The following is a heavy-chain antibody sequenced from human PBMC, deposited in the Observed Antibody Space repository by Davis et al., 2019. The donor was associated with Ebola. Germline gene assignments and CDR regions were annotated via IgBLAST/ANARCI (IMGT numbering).Heavy chain of an antibody. Sequence: PGGSLRLSCAVSGFTVSSNYMSWVRQAPGKGLEWASVIYSGGSTYYADSVKGRFTISRDNSKNTLYLQMNSLRAEDTAVYYCARESAKGPAYYFDYWGHGTLVTVSS. D-gene: IGHD2-15*01. J-gene: IGHJ4*01. CDR1: GFTVSSNY. CDR3: ARESAKGPAYYFDY. CDR2: IYSGGST. V-gene: IGHV3-53*01.